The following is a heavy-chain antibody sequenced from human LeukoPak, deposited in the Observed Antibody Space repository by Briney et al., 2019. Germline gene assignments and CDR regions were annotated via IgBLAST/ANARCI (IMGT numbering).Heavy chain of an antibody. V-gene: IGHV3-64D*06. Sequence: SGSLRLSCSASGFTFSTHAMYWVRQAPGKGLEYVSGYSSNGGSTNYADSVKGRFTISRDNSKNTLYLQMSSLRAEDTAVYYCVKSDRPDYADFGLGSWGQGTLVTV. CDR2: YSSNGGST. D-gene: IGHD4-17*01. CDR3: VKSDRPDYADFGLGS. CDR1: GFTFSTHA. J-gene: IGHJ5*02.